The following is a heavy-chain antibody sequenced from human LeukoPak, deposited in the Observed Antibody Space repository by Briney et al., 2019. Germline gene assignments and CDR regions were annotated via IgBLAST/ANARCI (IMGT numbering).Heavy chain of an antibody. V-gene: IGHV3-7*01. CDR3: ARGKYSSSWMDWFDP. D-gene: IGHD6-13*01. CDR2: VRQGGSEK. CDR1: GFTFSSYW. J-gene: IGHJ5*02. Sequence: PGESLRLSCVASGFTFSSYWMSWVRQAPGKGLEWVANVRQGGSEKYYVDSVKGRFTISRDNAKNSLYLQMNSLRAEDTAVYYCARGKYSSSWMDWFDPWGQGTLVTVSS.